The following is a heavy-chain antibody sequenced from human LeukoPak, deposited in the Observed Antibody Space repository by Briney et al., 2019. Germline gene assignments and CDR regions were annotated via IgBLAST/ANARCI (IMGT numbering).Heavy chain of an antibody. CDR3: AKIGGGSGPSGAFDI. CDR1: GFAFSSYA. CDR2: ISGSGGST. D-gene: IGHD6-19*01. J-gene: IGHJ3*02. V-gene: IGHV3-23*01. Sequence: PGGSLRLSCAASGFAFSSYAMSWVRQAPGKGLEWVSAISGSGGSTYYADSVKGRFTISRDNSKNTLYLQMNSLRAVDTAVYYCAKIGGGSGPSGAFDIWGQGTMVTVSS.